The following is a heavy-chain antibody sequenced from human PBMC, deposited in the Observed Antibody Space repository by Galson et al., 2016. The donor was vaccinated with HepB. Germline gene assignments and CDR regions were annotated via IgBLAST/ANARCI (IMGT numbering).Heavy chain of an antibody. D-gene: IGHD2-15*01. CDR1: GFTFSNYE. CDR2: ISGSGITT. V-gene: IGHV3-23*01. J-gene: IGHJ4*02. CDR3: ARLFGGYIDY. Sequence: SLRLSCAASGFTFSNYEMNWVRQAPGKGLEWVSDISGSGITTYYADSVKGRFTISRDNSKKTVYLQMSSLRAEDTAVYYCARLFGGYIDYWGQGTLVIVSS.